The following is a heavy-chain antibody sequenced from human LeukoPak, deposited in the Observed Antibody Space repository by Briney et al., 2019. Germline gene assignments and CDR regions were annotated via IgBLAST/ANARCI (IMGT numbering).Heavy chain of an antibody. CDR2: INPNSGGT. J-gene: IGHJ5*02. CDR3: AKDFSSSWQFDP. CDR1: GYTFIDYY. V-gene: IGHV1-2*02. D-gene: IGHD6-13*01. Sequence: ASVKVSCKASGYTFIDYYMFWVRQAPGQGPEWMGWINPNSGGTNYAQKFQGRVTMTRDTSISTAYMELTSLKSDDTAMYYCAKDFSSSWQFDPWGQGTLVTVSS.